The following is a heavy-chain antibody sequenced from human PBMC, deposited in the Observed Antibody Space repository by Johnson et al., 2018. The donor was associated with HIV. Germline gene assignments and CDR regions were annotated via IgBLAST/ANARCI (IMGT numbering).Heavy chain of an antibody. CDR3: AKVRVSYGSGAGIDAFDI. D-gene: IGHD3-10*01. J-gene: IGHJ3*02. CDR1: RFSFDDYA. Sequence: VQLVESGGGLVQPGRSLRLSCIASRFSFDDYAMHWVRQAPGKGLEWVSGISWNSGSIGYVDSVKGRFTVSRDNAENSLYLQMNSLRTEDTALYYCAKVRVSYGSGAGIDAFDIWGQGTVVTVSS. CDR2: ISWNSGSI. V-gene: IGHV3-9*01.